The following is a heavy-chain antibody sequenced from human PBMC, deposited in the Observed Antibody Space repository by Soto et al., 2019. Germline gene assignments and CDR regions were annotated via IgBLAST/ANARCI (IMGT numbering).Heavy chain of an antibody. D-gene: IGHD3-16*01. CDR2: TNQDGSEK. CDR3: ARSYVARAEMSTIAGY. CDR1: GFTFSTHA. J-gene: IGHJ4*02. V-gene: IGHV3-7*01. Sequence: VQLVESGGGVVQPGRSLRLSCAPSGFTFSTHAIHWVRQAPGKGLEWVANTNQDGSEKYYVDSVRGRFTISRDNAKNSLYLQLSSLRAEDTAVYYCARSYVARAEMSTIAGYWGQGTLVTVSS.